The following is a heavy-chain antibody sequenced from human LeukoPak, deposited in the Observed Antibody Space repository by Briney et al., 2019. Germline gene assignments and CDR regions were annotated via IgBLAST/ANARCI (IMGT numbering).Heavy chain of an antibody. V-gene: IGHV4-39*07. CDR1: GDSISSTSYY. CDR3: PRALTGFGSGSYYNGYWYFDL. D-gene: IGHD3-10*01. J-gene: IGHJ2*01. CDR2: VAYSGSS. Sequence: PSETLSLTCTVSGDSISSTSYYWGWIRPPPGKGLEWIGSVAYSGSSYYNPSLKSRVTISVATSKNQFSLKLSSVTAADTAVYYCPRALTGFGSGSYYNGYWYFDLWGRGALVTVSS.